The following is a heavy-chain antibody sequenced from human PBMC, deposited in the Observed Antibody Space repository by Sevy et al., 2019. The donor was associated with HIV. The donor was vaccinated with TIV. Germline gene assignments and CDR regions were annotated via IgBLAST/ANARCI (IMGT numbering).Heavy chain of an antibody. J-gene: IGHJ4*02. Sequence: GGSLRLSCSASGFTFCSYGMHWVRQAPGKGLEWVAVISYDGSDKYYADSVKGRFTISRDNSKNTLYLQMNSLRAEDTAVYYCARLERRKKDPEYDYWGQGTLVTVSS. CDR2: ISYDGSDK. D-gene: IGHD1-1*01. V-gene: IGHV3-30*03. CDR3: ARLERRKKDPEYDY. CDR1: GFTFCSYG.